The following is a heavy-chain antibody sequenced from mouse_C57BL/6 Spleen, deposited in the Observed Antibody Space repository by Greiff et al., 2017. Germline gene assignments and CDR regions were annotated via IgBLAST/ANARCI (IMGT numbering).Heavy chain of an antibody. CDR3: ARYYCGSRYLDD. V-gene: IGHV14-2*01. D-gene: IGHD1-1*01. J-gene: IGHJ2*01. Sequence: VQLQQSGAELVKPGASVKLSCTASGFNFKDYYMHWVKQRTEQGLEWIGRIDPEDGETKYAPKFQGKATITADTSSNTAYLQLSSLTSEDTAVYSSARYYCGSRYLDDWGQGTTLTVSS. CDR1: GFNFKDYY. CDR2: IDPEDGET.